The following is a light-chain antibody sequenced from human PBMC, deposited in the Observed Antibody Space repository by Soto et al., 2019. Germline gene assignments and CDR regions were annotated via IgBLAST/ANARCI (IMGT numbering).Light chain of an antibody. Sequence: EIVLTQSPATLSLSPGERATLSCRASQRVSSYLAWYQQKPGQAPRLLIYDASNRATGIPARFSGSGSGTDFTLTISSLEPEDFAVYYCQQRINWLFGQGTRLEIK. CDR1: QRVSSY. CDR2: DAS. V-gene: IGKV3-11*01. J-gene: IGKJ5*01. CDR3: QQRINWL.